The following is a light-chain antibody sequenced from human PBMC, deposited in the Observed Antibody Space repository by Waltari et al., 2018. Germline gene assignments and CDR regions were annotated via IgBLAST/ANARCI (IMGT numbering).Light chain of an antibody. Sequence: EIVLTHSPGTLSLSPGERATLSCRASQRVSRSLAWYQQKPGHAPRLLIYGASSRATGVPDRFSGSGSGTDFSLTISRLEPEDFAVYYCQHYVRLPVSFGQGTKVEIK. J-gene: IGKJ1*01. CDR3: QHYVRLPVS. V-gene: IGKV3-20*01. CDR2: GAS. CDR1: QRVSRS.